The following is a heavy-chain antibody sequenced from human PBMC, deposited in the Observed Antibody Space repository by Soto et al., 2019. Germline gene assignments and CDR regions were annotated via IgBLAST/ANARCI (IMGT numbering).Heavy chain of an antibody. CDR3: VRKSLVVAGVTRDDY. CDR2: INSDGSNT. J-gene: IGHJ4*02. D-gene: IGHD2-8*02. CDR1: GFTFSSYW. Sequence: EVQLVESGGGLVQPGGSLRLSCAASGFTFSSYWMHWVRQAPGKWLVWVSRINSDGSNTSYADSVKGRFTISRDNAKNTLYLQMNSLRAEDTAGYYCVRKSLVVAGVTRDDYWGQGTLVTVSS. V-gene: IGHV3-74*01.